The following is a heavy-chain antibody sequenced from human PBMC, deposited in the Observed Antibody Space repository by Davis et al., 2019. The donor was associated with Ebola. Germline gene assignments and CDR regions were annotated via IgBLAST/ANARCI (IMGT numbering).Heavy chain of an antibody. CDR3: ARAKGSDSSGYSARGFDY. D-gene: IGHD3-22*01. V-gene: IGHV4-34*01. J-gene: IGHJ4*02. CDR1: GGSFSGYY. CDR2: INHSGST. Sequence: MPSETLSLTCAVYGGSFSGYYWSWIRQPPGKGLEWIGEINHSGSTNYNLSLKSRVTISVDTSKNQFSLKLSSVTAADTAVYYCARAKGSDSSGYSARGFDYWGQGTLVTVSS.